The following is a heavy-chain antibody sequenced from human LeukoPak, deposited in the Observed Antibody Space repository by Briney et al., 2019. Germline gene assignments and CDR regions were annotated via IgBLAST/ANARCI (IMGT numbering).Heavy chain of an antibody. CDR2: ISYDGSNK. V-gene: IGHV3-30-3*01. CDR1: GFTFSSYA. D-gene: IGHD6-13*01. Sequence: GRSPRLSCAASGFTFSSYAMHWVRQAPGKGLEWVAVISYDGSNKYYADSVKGRFTISRDNSKNTLYLQMNSLRAEDTAVYYCARDPQQLVLFDYWGQGTLVTVSS. J-gene: IGHJ4*02. CDR3: ARDPQQLVLFDY.